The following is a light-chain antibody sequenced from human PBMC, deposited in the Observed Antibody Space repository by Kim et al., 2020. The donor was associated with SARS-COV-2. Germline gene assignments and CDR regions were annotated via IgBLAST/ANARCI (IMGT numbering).Light chain of an antibody. V-gene: IGKV3-15*01. CDR3: QQYNHWPPLT. Sequence: CQGEIATLSCAAMQSVSCNAAWYQTKPGQPTRLLCYGAFIRATGIPARLNCSAVGKEYTLMISRLQSEDFAFYYCQQYNHWPPLTLGGGTKVDIK. J-gene: IGKJ4*01. CDR2: GAF. CDR1: QSVSCN.